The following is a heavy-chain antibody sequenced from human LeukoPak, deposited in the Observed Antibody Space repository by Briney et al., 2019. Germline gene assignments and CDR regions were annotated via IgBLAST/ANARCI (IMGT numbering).Heavy chain of an antibody. CDR1: GYTFTGYY. J-gene: IGHJ4*02. CDR3: ASWGYYDSSGYYYGDY. Sequence: ASVTVSCKASGYTFTGYYMHWVRQAPGQGLEWMGWINPNSGGTNYAQKFQGRVTMTRDTSISTAYMELSRLRSDDTAVYYCASWGYYDSSGYYYGDYWGQGTLVTVSS. D-gene: IGHD3-22*01. V-gene: IGHV1-2*02. CDR2: INPNSGGT.